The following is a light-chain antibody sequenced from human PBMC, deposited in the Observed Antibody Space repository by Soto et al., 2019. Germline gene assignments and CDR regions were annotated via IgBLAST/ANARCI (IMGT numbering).Light chain of an antibody. CDR3: QQYNTFPWT. Sequence: DIQVTQSPSTLSASVGDRVTITCRASQSISSWLAWYQQKPGKAPKALIYKASSLESGVPSRFSGSESGTEFTLTISSLQPDDFATYYCQQYNTFPWTFGQGXKV. CDR1: QSISSW. CDR2: KAS. J-gene: IGKJ1*01. V-gene: IGKV1-5*03.